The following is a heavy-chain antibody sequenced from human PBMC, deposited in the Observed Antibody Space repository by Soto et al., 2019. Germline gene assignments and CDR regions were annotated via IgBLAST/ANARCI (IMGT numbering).Heavy chain of an antibody. Sequence: EVQLVECGGGLVQPGGSLRLSCAASGFTFSSYSMNWVRQAPGKGLEWVSYISSSSSTIYYADSVKGRFTISRDNAKNSLYLQMSSLRDEDTAVYYCARDKWQWLVEGAPKRGGMDVWGQGTTVTVSS. J-gene: IGHJ6*02. CDR1: GFTFSSYS. CDR3: ARDKWQWLVEGAPKRGGMDV. V-gene: IGHV3-48*02. CDR2: ISSSSSTI. D-gene: IGHD6-19*01.